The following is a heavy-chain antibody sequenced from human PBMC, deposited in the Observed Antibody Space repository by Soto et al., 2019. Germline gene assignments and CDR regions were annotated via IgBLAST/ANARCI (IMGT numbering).Heavy chain of an antibody. Sequence: QVQLQESGPGLVKPSETLSLSCTVSGGSISSYYWSWFRQSPGKRMEWIGYVHHSWGSSYNPSLQRRVPISLATSKSQFSLKVTSVTATATAVYYCARQGFGPLHGLVDVWGQGTTVTVSS. D-gene: IGHD3-10*01. V-gene: IGHV4-59*08. CDR3: ARQGFGPLHGLVDV. CDR1: GGSISSYY. J-gene: IGHJ6*02. CDR2: VHHSWGS.